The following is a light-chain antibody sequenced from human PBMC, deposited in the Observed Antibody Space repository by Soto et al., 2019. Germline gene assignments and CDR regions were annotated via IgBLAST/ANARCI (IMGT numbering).Light chain of an antibody. CDR3: MQALQIPKT. CDR1: QSLLHSNGYNY. J-gene: IGKJ2*01. CDR2: LGS. Sequence: DIVMTQSPLSLPVTPGEPASISCRSSQSLLHSNGYNYLDWYLQKPGQSPQLLISLGSNRASGVPDRFSGSGSGTDFTLKISRVEAEDVGVYYRMQALQIPKTFGQGTKLEIK. V-gene: IGKV2-28*01.